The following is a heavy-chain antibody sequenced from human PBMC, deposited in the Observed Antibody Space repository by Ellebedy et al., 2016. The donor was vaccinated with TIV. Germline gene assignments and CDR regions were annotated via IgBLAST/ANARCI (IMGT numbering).Heavy chain of an antibody. V-gene: IGHV4-4*02. CDR3: ARSPGYYYDSSGYYGGY. Sequence: SETLSLTCAVSRGSISSDNWWSWVRPPPGKGLEWIGEIYHSGSSTYNPSLKGRVTISVDKSKNQSSLNLSSVTAADTAVYYCARSPGYYYDSSGYYGGYWGQGTLVTVSS. CDR2: IYHSGSS. J-gene: IGHJ4*02. CDR1: RGSISSDNW. D-gene: IGHD3-22*01.